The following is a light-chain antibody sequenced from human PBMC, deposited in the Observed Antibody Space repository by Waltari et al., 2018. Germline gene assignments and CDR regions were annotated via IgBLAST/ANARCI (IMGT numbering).Light chain of an antibody. V-gene: IGKV3-20*01. Sequence: EIVLPQSPGTLSFSPGERATLSGRASQSVSSSYLAWYQQKPGQAPRLLIYGASSRATGIPDRFSGSGSGTDFTLTISRLEPEDFAVYYCQQYGSSPLTFGGGTKVEIK. CDR3: QQYGSSPLT. J-gene: IGKJ4*01. CDR2: GAS. CDR1: QSVSSSY.